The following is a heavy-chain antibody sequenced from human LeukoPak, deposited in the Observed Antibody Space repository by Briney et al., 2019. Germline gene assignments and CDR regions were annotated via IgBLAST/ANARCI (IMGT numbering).Heavy chain of an antibody. J-gene: IGHJ4*02. CDR1: GGSFSGYY. CDR3: ARDIPVEMATIG. CDR2: IYYSGST. Sequence: SETLSLTCAVYGGSFSGYYWGWIRQPPGKGLEWIGSIYYSGSTYYNPSLKGRVTISVDTSKNQFSLKLSSVTAADTAVYYCARDIPVEMATIGWGQGTLVTVSS. V-gene: IGHV4-34*01. D-gene: IGHD5-24*01.